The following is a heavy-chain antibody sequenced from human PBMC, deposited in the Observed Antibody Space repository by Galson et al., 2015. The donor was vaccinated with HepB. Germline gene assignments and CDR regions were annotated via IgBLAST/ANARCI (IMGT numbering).Heavy chain of an antibody. J-gene: IGHJ5*02. D-gene: IGHD1-26*01. CDR1: GFTFTSSG. V-gene: IGHV3-30*18. CDR3: AKRRREGAFDL. CDR2: ISYGGSNK. Sequence: SCAASGFTFTSSGMHWVRQAPGQGLEWVAVISYGGSNKYYAHSVKDRFTISRDNSKNTLYLHMNSLRAEDTAVYYCAKRRREGAFDLWGQGTMVTVSS.